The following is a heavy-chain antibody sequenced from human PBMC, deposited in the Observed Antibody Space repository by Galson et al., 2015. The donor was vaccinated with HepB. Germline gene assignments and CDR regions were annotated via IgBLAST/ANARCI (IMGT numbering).Heavy chain of an antibody. V-gene: IGHV4-34*01. J-gene: IGHJ4*02. CDR1: GGSFSGYY. CDR3: ARRRNIYSSGWYSDDY. Sequence: LSLTCAVYGGSFSGYYWSWIRQPPGKGLEWIGEINHSGSTNYNPSLKSRVTISVDTSKNQFSLKLSSVTAADTAVYYCARRRNIYSSGWYSDDYWGQGTLVTVSS. CDR2: INHSGST. D-gene: IGHD6-19*01.